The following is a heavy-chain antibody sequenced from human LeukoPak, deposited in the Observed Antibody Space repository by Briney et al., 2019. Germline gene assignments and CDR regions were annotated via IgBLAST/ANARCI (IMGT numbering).Heavy chain of an antibody. CDR2: TSGNGRNT. V-gene: IGHV3-64*01. CDR3: TRINRDDHGDYASDH. CDR1: GFSFSSYA. D-gene: IGHD4-17*01. Sequence: PGGSLRLSCAVSGFSFSSYALHWVRQAPGKGLEYVSATSGNGRNTFYANSVKGRFIISRDNSKNTLFLQMGSLRAEDTAVYYCTRINRDDHGDYASDHWGQGTLVTVSS. J-gene: IGHJ4*02.